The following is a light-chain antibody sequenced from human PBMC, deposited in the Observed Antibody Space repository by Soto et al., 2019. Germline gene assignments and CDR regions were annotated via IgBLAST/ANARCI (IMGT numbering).Light chain of an antibody. Sequence: DVQMTQSPSSLSASVGDSVTITCRASQSVFNHLSRFQQRPGKGPKLLIYDASSLHAGVPSRFSGSGYGTDFTLTISTVQPEDSAIYYCHQSSSTPLTCGGGTRVELK. CDR2: DAS. V-gene: IGKV1-39*01. CDR1: QSVFNH. CDR3: HQSSSTPLT. J-gene: IGKJ4*01.